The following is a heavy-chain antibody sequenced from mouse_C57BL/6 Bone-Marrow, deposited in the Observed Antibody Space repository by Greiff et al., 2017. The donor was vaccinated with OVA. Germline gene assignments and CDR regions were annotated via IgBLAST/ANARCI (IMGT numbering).Heavy chain of an antibody. CDR2: IYPGSGST. CDR1: GYTFTSYW. J-gene: IGHJ2*01. CDR3: ARGDYPWVGQDY. D-gene: IGHD5-5*01. V-gene: IGHV1-55*01. Sequence: QVQLQQPGAELVKPGASVKMSCKASGYTFTSYWITWVKQRPGQGLEWIGDIYPGSGSTNYNEKFKSKATLTVDTSSSTAYMQLSSLTSEDSAVYYGARGDYPWVGQDYGGQGTTLTVSS.